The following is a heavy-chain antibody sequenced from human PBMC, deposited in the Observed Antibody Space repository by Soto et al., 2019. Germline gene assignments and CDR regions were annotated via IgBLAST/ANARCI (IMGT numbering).Heavy chain of an antibody. V-gene: IGHV1-8*01. CDR3: AVRVYAPTDYYYYYGMDV. J-gene: IGHJ6*02. D-gene: IGHD2-8*01. Sequence: QVQLVQSGAEVKKPGASVKVSCKASGYTFTSYDINWVRQATGQGLEWMGWMNPNSGNTGYAQKFQGRVTMTRNTSISTAYMELSSLRSEDTAVYYCAVRVYAPTDYYYYYGMDVWGQGTTVTVSS. CDR1: GYTFTSYD. CDR2: MNPNSGNT.